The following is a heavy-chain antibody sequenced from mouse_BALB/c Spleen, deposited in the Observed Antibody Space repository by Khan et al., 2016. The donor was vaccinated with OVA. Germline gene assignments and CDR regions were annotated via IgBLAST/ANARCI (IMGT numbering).Heavy chain of an antibody. Sequence: VELVESGAELAKPGASVKMSCKASGYTFSTYWIHWVKQRPGQGLEWIGYINPSSGYTYYNQRFNDKATLTADKSSSTAYMQLSSLTSEDSAVYYWARDRIDYWGQGTTLTVSS. J-gene: IGHJ2*01. CDR1: GYTFSTYW. CDR3: ARDRIDY. CDR2: INPSSGYT. V-gene: IGHV1-7*01.